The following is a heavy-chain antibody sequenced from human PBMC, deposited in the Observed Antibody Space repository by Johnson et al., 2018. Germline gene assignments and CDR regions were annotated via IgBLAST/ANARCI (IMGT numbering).Heavy chain of an antibody. V-gene: IGHV3-33*01. CDR2: IWYDGSNK. CDR3: ARARMPYGDYLEYFQH. D-gene: IGHD4-17*01. J-gene: IGHJ1*01. Sequence: QVQLLESGGGVVQPGRSLRLSCAASEFTFSTYGMHWVRQAPGKGLEWVAVIWYDGSNKYYADSVKGRFTISRDNSKNTLYLQRNSLRAEDTAVYYCARARMPYGDYLEYFQHWGQGTLVTVSS. CDR1: EFTFSTYG.